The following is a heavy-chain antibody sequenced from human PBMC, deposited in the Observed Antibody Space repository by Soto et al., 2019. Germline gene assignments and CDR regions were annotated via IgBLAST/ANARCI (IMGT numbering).Heavy chain of an antibody. CDR2: IYYSGST. CDR3: ARLAATPYYYYYYMDV. J-gene: IGHJ6*03. V-gene: IGHV4-39*01. D-gene: IGHD2-15*01. CDR1: GGSISSSSYY. Sequence: PSETLSLTCTVSGGSISSSSYYWGWIRQPPGKGLEWIGSIYYSGSTYYNPSLKSRVTISVDTSKNQFSLKLSSVTAADTAVYYCARLAATPYYYYYYMDVWGKGTTVTVSS.